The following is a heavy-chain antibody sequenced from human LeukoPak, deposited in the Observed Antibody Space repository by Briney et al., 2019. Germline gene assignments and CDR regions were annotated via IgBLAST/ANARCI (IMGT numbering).Heavy chain of an antibody. Sequence: SETLSLTCTVSGGSISSGDYYWSWIRQPPGKGLECIGYIYYSGSTYYNPSLKSRVTISVDTSKNQFSLKLSSVTAADTAVYYCARVQAVFYYDSSGYFDYWGQGTLVTVSS. D-gene: IGHD3-22*01. CDR1: GGSISSGDYY. CDR2: IYYSGST. CDR3: ARVQAVFYYDSSGYFDY. J-gene: IGHJ4*02. V-gene: IGHV4-30-4*08.